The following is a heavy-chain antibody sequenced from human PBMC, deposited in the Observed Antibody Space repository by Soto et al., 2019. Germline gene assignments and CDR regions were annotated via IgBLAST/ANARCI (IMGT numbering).Heavy chain of an antibody. CDR2: ISSGGSTM. J-gene: IGHJ6*02. CDR1: GFTFSDYY. V-gene: IGHV3-11*01. CDR3: ARDRARTMASPYYYYNGMDV. Sequence: QVQLVESGGGLVKPGGSLRLSCAASGFTFSDYYMSWIRQAPGKGLEWVSYISSGGSTMYYADSVKGRFTISRDNAKNSLYLQMNSLRADDTAVYYCARDRARTMASPYYYYNGMDVWGQGTTVTVSS. D-gene: IGHD3-10*01.